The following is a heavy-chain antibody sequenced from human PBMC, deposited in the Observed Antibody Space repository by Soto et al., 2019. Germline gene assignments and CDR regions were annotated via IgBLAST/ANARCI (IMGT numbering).Heavy chain of an antibody. D-gene: IGHD3-16*02. Sequence: GGSLRLSCAASGFTFSSYSMNWVRQAPGKGLEWVSSISSSSSYIYYADSVKGRFTIPRDNAKNSLYLQMNSLRAEDTAVYYCARDTTSPAGYDYVWGSYHYWGQGTLVTVSS. CDR1: GFTFSSYS. V-gene: IGHV3-21*01. CDR3: ARDTTSPAGYDYVWGSYHY. J-gene: IGHJ4*02. CDR2: ISSSSSYI.